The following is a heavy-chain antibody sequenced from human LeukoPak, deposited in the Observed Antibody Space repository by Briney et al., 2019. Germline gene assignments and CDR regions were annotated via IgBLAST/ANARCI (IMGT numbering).Heavy chain of an antibody. Sequence: PSETLSLTCTVPGGSIGSYYWSWIRQPPGKGLEWIGYIYYSGSTNYNPSLKSRVTISVDTSKNQFSLKLSSVTAADTAVYYCARYSSSWYLFDYWGQGTLVTVSS. D-gene: IGHD6-13*01. V-gene: IGHV4-59*01. CDR1: GGSIGSYY. J-gene: IGHJ4*02. CDR2: IYYSGST. CDR3: ARYSSSWYLFDY.